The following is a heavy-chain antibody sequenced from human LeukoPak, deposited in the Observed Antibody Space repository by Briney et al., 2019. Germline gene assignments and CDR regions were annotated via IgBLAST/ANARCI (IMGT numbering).Heavy chain of an antibody. D-gene: IGHD4-17*01. CDR2: ISGSGGST. V-gene: IGHV3-23*01. CDR3: AKDGSYGDYRSYFDY. J-gene: IGHJ4*02. Sequence: GGSLRLSCAASGFTFSSYAMSWVRQAPGKGLXXXXXISGSGGSTYYADSVKGRFTISRDNSKNTLYLQMNSLRAEDTAVYYCAKDGSYGDYRSYFDYWGQGTLVTVSS. CDR1: GFTFSSYA.